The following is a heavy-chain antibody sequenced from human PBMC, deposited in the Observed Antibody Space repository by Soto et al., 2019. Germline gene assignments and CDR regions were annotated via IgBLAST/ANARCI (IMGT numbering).Heavy chain of an antibody. CDR3: ARDLSDIVVVPAAHYGMDV. Sequence: ASVKVSCKASGYTFTSYGITWVRQAPGQGLEWMGWISAYNGNTNYAQKVQGRVTMTTDTSTSTAYMELRSLISDDTAVYYCARDLSDIVVVPAAHYGMDVWGQGTTVTV. V-gene: IGHV1-18*01. CDR1: GYTFTSYG. D-gene: IGHD2-2*01. J-gene: IGHJ6*02. CDR2: ISAYNGNT.